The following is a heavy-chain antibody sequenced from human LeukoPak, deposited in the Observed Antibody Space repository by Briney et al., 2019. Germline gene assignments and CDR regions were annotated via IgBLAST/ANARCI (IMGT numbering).Heavy chain of an antibody. J-gene: IGHJ2*01. CDR2: IVVGSGNT. D-gene: IGHD3-22*01. CDR1: GFTFTSSA. Sequence: SVKVSCKASGFTFTSSAMQWVRQARGQRLEWIGWIVVGSGNTNYAQKFQERVTITRDMSTSTAYMELSSLRSEDTAVYYCAAYPWGAYDSSGYYHWYFDLWGRGTLVTVSS. CDR3: AAYPWGAYDSSGYYHWYFDL. V-gene: IGHV1-58*02.